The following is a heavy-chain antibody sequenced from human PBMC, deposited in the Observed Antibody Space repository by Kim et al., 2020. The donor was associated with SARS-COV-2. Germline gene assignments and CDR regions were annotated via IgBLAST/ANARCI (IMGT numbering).Heavy chain of an antibody. CDR2: IIPIFGTA. Sequence: SVKVSCKASGGTFSSYAISWVRQAPGQGLEWMGGIIPIFGTANYAQKFQGRVTITADESTSTAYMELSSLRSEDTAVYYCARAPWGTMVQGVIITDAFDIWGRGTMVTVSS. CDR1: GGTFSSYA. CDR3: ARAPWGTMVQGVIITDAFDI. D-gene: IGHD3-10*01. V-gene: IGHV1-69*13. J-gene: IGHJ3*02.